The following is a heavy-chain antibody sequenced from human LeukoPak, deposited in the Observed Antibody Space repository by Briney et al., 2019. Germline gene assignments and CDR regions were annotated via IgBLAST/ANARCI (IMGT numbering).Heavy chain of an antibody. CDR3: ARSDSTDYYGSGSYYTGFDY. V-gene: IGHV1-2*02. CDR1: GYTFTGYY. Sequence: ASVKVSCKASGYTFTGYYMHWVRLAPGQGLEWMGWINPNSGGTNYAQKFQGRVTMTRDTSISTAYMELSRLRSDDTAVYYCARSDSTDYYGSGSYYTGFDYWGQGTLVTVSS. D-gene: IGHD3-10*01. CDR2: INPNSGGT. J-gene: IGHJ4*02.